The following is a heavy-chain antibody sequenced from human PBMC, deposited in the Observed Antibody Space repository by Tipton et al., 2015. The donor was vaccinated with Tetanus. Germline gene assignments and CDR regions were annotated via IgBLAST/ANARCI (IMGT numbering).Heavy chain of an antibody. CDR1: GFNFNDAL. CDR2: IKSKAEGGTI. Sequence: SLRLSCAAPGFNFNDALMHWVRQSPGKGLEWVGRIKSKAEGGTIDYGAAVEGRFTISRDDSKNMLYLQMNSLTPEDTAVYSCATGRLPTAGKFFNWFDPWGQGTLVTVSS. J-gene: IGHJ5*02. CDR3: ATGRLPTAGKFFNWFDP. V-gene: IGHV3-15*07. D-gene: IGHD6-13*01.